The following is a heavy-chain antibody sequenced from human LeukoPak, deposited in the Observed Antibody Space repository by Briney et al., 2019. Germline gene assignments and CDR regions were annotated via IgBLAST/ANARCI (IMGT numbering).Heavy chain of an antibody. Sequence: SETLSLTCAVSGGSISSGGYSWSWIRQPPGKGLEWIGYIYHSGSTYYNPSLKSRVTISVERSKNQFSLKLSSVTAADTAVYYCAGGHYYSGMDVWGQGTTVTVSS. V-gene: IGHV4-30-2*01. CDR1: GGSISSGGYS. J-gene: IGHJ6*02. CDR2: IYHSGST. CDR3: AGGHYYSGMDV.